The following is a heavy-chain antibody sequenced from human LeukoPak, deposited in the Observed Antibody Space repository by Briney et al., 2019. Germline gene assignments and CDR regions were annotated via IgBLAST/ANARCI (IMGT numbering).Heavy chain of an antibody. CDR1: GGSFSGYY. V-gene: IGHV4-34*01. Sequence: PSETLSLTCAVYGGSFSGYYWSWIRQPPGKGLEWIGEINHSGSTNYNPSLKSRVTISVDTSKNQFSLKLSSVTAADTAVYYCASLDTAMDRWGQGTLVTVSS. CDR2: INHSGST. CDR3: ASLDTAMDR. J-gene: IGHJ4*02. D-gene: IGHD5-18*01.